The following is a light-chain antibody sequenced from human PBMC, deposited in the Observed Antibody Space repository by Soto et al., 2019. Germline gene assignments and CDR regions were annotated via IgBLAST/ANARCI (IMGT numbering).Light chain of an antibody. J-gene: IGKJ1*01. CDR3: QQYKSYPET. Sequence: DIQMTQSPSTLSASVGDRVTITCRASQSISSWLAWYQQKPGKAPKLLIYDASSLESGVPSRFSGSGSGTEFTLTISSLQPDDFATYYCQQYKSYPETFGQGTKVEIK. CDR1: QSISSW. CDR2: DAS. V-gene: IGKV1-5*01.